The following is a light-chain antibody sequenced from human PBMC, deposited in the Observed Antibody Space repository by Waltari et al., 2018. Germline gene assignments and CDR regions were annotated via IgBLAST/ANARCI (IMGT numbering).Light chain of an antibody. V-gene: IGLV4-69*01. CDR1: SGPSSNV. Sequence: QLVVTQSPSASASLGASAKLTCTLSSGPSSNVIAWLQQHPGRGPRYLMKVNSDGRHSKGDEIPDRFSGSSSGAERYLTISNLQSEDEADYYCQTGGHGTWVFGGGTKLTVL. J-gene: IGLJ3*02. CDR3: QTGGHGTWV. CDR2: VNSDGRH.